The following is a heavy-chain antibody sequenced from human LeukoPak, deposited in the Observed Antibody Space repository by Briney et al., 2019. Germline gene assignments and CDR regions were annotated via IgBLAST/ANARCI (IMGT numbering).Heavy chain of an antibody. J-gene: IGHJ4*02. V-gene: IGHV3-30-3*01. D-gene: IGHD7-27*01. Sequence: GRSLRLSCAASGFTFSSYAMHWVRQAPGKGLEWVAVISYDGSNKYYADSVKGRFTISRDNSKNTLYLQMNSLRAEDTAVYYCARDASDPGQFDYWGQGTLVTVSS. CDR2: ISYDGSNK. CDR3: ARDASDPGQFDY. CDR1: GFTFSSYA.